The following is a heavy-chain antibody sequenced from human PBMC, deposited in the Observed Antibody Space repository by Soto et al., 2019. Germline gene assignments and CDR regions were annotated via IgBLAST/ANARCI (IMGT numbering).Heavy chain of an antibody. V-gene: IGHV4-30-4*01. CDR1: GGSISSGDYY. CDR3: AGSMITFGGVIVQDY. D-gene: IGHD3-16*02. J-gene: IGHJ4*02. Sequence: QVQLQESGPGLVKPSQTLSLTCTVSGGSISSGDYYRSWIRQPPGKGLEWIGYIYYSGSTYYNPSLKSRVTISVDTSKNQFSLKLSSVTAADTAVYYCAGSMITFGGVIVQDYWGQGTLVTVSS. CDR2: IYYSGST.